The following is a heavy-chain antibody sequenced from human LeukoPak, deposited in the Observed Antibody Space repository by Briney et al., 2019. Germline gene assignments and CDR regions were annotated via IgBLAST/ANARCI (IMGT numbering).Heavy chain of an antibody. Sequence: ASVKVSCKASGYTFTSYYMHWVRQAPGQGLEWLGIISPSGSSTSYAQKFQGRVTMTRDMSTSTVYMELSSLRSEGTAVYYCARDQYYYGSGSFNYWGQGTLVTVSS. D-gene: IGHD3-10*01. V-gene: IGHV1-46*01. CDR1: GYTFTSYY. J-gene: IGHJ4*02. CDR3: ARDQYYYGSGSFNY. CDR2: ISPSGSST.